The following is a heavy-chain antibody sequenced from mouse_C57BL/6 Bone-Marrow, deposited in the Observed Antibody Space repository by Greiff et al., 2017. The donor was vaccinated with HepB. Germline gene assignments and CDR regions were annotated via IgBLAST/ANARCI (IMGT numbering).Heavy chain of an antibody. Sequence: EVMLVESGAELVRPGASVKLSCTASGFNIKDDYMHWVKQRPEQGLEWIGWIDPENGDTEYASKFQGKATITADASSNTAYLQLSSLTSEDTAVYYCTLGRFAYWGQGTLVTVSA. V-gene: IGHV14-4*01. CDR1: GFNIKDDY. CDR2: IDPENGDT. D-gene: IGHD4-1*01. CDR3: TLGRFAY. J-gene: IGHJ3*01.